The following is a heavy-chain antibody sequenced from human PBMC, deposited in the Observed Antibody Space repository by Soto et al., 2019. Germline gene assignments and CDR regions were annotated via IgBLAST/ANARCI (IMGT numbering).Heavy chain of an antibody. CDR3: ARSGDNYNRLDY. CDR2: SSNSGTFS. CDR1: GFTFSDYY. Sequence: QVQLVESGGGLVKPGGSLRLSCEGSGFTFSDYYISWIRQAPGKGLEWISYSSNSGTFSRYADSVKGRFSISRDNTKNLLYLQMNSLRPEDTAVYYCARSGDNYNRLDYWGQGTPVTVSS. J-gene: IGHJ4*02. D-gene: IGHD1-1*01. V-gene: IGHV3-11*06.